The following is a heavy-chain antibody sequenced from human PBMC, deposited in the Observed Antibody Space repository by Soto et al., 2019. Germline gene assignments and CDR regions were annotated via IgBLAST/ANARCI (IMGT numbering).Heavy chain of an antibody. Sequence: QVQLQESGPGLVKPSGTLSLTCALSGGSISSSHWWSWVRQPPGKGLEWIGEIYHSGSTNYNPSLKSRVTISVDKSKNHFSRNLSSVTAADTAVYYCARGFSEDWYFDLWGRGTLVTVSS. J-gene: IGHJ2*01. CDR1: GGSISSSHW. CDR3: ARGFSEDWYFDL. CDR2: IYHSGST. V-gene: IGHV4-4*02. D-gene: IGHD6-19*01.